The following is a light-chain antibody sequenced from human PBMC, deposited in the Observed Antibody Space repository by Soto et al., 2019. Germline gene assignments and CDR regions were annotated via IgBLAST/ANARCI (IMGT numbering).Light chain of an antibody. CDR3: QQYGSLPKT. V-gene: IGKV3-20*01. CDR1: QSVRSDY. CDR2: GAS. J-gene: IGKJ1*01. Sequence: ETVLTQSPGILSLSPGERATLSCRASQSVRSDYIACFQQKPGQAPRLLIYGASTRAAGIPDRFDGSGSGTDFTLTITRLEPEDFAVYYCQQYGSLPKTFGQGTKVDIK.